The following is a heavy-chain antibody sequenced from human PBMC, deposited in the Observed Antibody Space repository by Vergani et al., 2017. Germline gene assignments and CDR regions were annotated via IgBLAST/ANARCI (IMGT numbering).Heavy chain of an antibody. CDR1: GGSISSGPYS. CDR3: ARFAIAAAGTNWFDP. CDR2: IYYSGST. Sequence: QMQLQESGPGLVKPSQTLSLTCSVSGGSISSGPYSWNWIRQPAGRGLEWIGSIYYSGSTYYNPSLKSRVTISVDTSKNQFSLKLSSVTAADTAVYYCARFAIAAAGTNWFDPWGQGTLVTVSS. J-gene: IGHJ5*02. D-gene: IGHD6-13*01. V-gene: IGHV4-30-2*03.